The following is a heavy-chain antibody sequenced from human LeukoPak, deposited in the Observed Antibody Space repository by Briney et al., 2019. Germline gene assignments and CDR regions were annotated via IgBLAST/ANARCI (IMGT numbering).Heavy chain of an antibody. D-gene: IGHD7-27*01. J-gene: IGHJ3*02. CDR3: ARALGHYDAFDI. V-gene: IGHV4-4*07. CDR1: DGSISNYY. Sequence: SETLSLTCTVSDGSISNYYWSWIRQPAGKGLEWIGRIYTSGSNNYNPSLKSRVTMSVETSKNQFSLKLSSVTAADTAVYYCARALGHYDAFDIWGQGKMVTVSS. CDR2: IYTSGSN.